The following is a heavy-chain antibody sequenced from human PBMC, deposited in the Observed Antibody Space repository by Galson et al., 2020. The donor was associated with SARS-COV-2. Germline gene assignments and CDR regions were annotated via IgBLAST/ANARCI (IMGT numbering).Heavy chain of an antibody. CDR2: IYTSGST. V-gene: IGHV4-4*07. D-gene: IGHD5-12*01. CDR3: AREGWGYSGYEYPDYYYGMDV. Sequence: SETLSLTCTVSGGSISSYYWSWIRQPAGKGLEWIGRIYTSGSTHYNPSLKSRVTMSVDTSKNQFSLKLSSVTAADTAVYYCAREGWGYSGYEYPDYYYGMDVWGQGTTVTVSS. J-gene: IGHJ6*02. CDR1: GGSISSYY.